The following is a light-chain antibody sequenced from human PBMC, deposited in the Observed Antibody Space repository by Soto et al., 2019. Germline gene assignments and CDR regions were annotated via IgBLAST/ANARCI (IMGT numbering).Light chain of an antibody. CDR3: QQYDDWPLT. Sequence: EIVMTQSPATLSLSPGERATLSCRASQSISSNLAWYQQKPGQSPRLLIYDSSTRATDIPARFSGSGSGTEFTLTISSLQSEDFALYYCQQYDDWPLTFGGGTKVEIK. CDR1: QSISSN. CDR2: DSS. J-gene: IGKJ4*01. V-gene: IGKV3D-15*01.